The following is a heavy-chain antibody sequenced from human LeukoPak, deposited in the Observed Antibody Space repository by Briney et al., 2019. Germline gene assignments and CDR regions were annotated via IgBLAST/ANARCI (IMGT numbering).Heavy chain of an antibody. CDR3: AKDASSSWYDCWFDP. J-gene: IGHJ5*02. CDR1: GFTFSNYN. Sequence: GGSLRLSCAASGFTFSNYNMNWVRQAPGKGLEWVSSITSSSTYIYYADSVKGRFTISRDNAENSLYLQMNSLRDEDTAVYYCAKDASSSWYDCWFDPWGQGTLVTVSS. V-gene: IGHV3-21*01. D-gene: IGHD6-13*01. CDR2: ITSSSTYI.